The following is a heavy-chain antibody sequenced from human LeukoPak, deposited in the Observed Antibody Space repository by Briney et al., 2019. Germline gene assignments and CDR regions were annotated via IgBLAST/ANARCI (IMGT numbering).Heavy chain of an antibody. J-gene: IGHJ4*02. V-gene: IGHV3-7*01. CDR3: ARDVGVATHDY. CDR1: GFTFSIYW. Sequence: GGSLRLSCAASGFTFSIYWMSWVRQAPWKGLEWVANIKQDGSEKYYVDSVKGRFTISRDNAKNSLFLQMNSLRAEDTAVYYCARDVGVATHDYWGQGTLVTVSS. D-gene: IGHD5-12*01. CDR2: IKQDGSEK.